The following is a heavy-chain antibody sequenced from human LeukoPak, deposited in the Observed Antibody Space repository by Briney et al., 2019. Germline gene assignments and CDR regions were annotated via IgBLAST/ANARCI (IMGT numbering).Heavy chain of an antibody. J-gene: IGHJ4*02. D-gene: IGHD5-24*01. CDR3: ARGYINFDY. Sequence: GGSLRLSCAASRFTFSDYYMSWIRQAPGKGLEWVSYISRNGNTIFYADSVKGRFTISRDNAKNSLYLQMKRLRAEDTAVYYCARGYINFDYWGQGTLVTVSS. CDR1: RFTFSDYY. CDR2: ISRNGNTI. V-gene: IGHV3-11*01.